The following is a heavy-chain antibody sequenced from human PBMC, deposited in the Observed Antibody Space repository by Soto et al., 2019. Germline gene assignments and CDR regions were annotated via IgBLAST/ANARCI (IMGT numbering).Heavy chain of an antibody. Sequence: ASVKVSCKASGYTFTDYYLHWVRQAPGQGLEWMGWINPNSGGTNYVQKFQGRVTMTRDTSISTAYMELNRLKSDDTAVYYCARVSNDFSGNGAFDYWGQGTQVTVSS. V-gene: IGHV1-2*02. CDR2: INPNSGGT. CDR3: ARVSNDFSGNGAFDY. J-gene: IGHJ4*02. CDR1: GYTFTDYY. D-gene: IGHD6-13*01.